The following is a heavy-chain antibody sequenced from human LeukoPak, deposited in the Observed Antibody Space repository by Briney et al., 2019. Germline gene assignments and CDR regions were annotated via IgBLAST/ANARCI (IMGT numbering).Heavy chain of an antibody. J-gene: IGHJ2*01. CDR2: MNPNSGNT. Sequence: ASVKVSCKASGYTFTTYDINWVRQAPGQGLEWMGWMNPNSGNTDLVQKFQGRVTFTRDTSINTSYMEMSSLRSEDTAVYYCARGHIVTVPAAVRDCGGDCFSDWYFDLWGRGTLVTVSS. CDR3: ARGHIVTVPAAVRDCGGDCFSDWYFDL. D-gene: IGHD2-21*02. CDR1: GYTFTTYD. V-gene: IGHV1-8*03.